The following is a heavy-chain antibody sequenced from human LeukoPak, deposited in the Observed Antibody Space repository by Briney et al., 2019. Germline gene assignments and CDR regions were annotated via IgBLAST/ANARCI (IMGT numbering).Heavy chain of an antibody. CDR2: ISSSGSTI. CDR1: GFTFSSYE. Sequence: PGGSLRLSCAASGFTFSSYEMNWVRQAPGKGLGWVSYISSSGSTIYYADSVKGRFTISRDNAKNSLYLQMNSLRAEDTAVYYCVRYFYSSSSFDIWGQGTMVTVSS. V-gene: IGHV3-48*03. D-gene: IGHD6-13*01. CDR3: VRYFYSSSSFDI. J-gene: IGHJ3*02.